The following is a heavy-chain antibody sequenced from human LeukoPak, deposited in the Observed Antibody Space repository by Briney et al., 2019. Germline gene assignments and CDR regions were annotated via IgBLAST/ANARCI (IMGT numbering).Heavy chain of an antibody. Sequence: GESLKISCKASGYTFTSYGISWVRQAPGQGLEWMGWIITYNGNTNYAQKFQGRVTMTTDTSTSTAYMELRSLRSDDTAVYYCARDTKRSRARWENLGFDPWGQGTLVTVSS. CDR1: GYTFTSYG. CDR2: IITYNGNT. CDR3: ARDTKRSRARWENLGFDP. V-gene: IGHV1-18*01. D-gene: IGHD1-26*01. J-gene: IGHJ5*02.